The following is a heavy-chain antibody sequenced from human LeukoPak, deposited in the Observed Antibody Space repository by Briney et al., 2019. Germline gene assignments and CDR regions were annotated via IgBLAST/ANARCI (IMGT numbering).Heavy chain of an antibody. CDR2: ISTTGST. J-gene: IGHJ5*01. CDR1: GTSISRHY. CDR3: ARQDGLWVGDLGGWFDF. Sequence: SETLSLTCTVSGTSISRHYWSWLRQSTGLGLEWLGYISTTGSTTYNPSLEGRVTMSEDTSQNQLSLTLSSVTAADTAVYFCARQDGLWVGDLGGWFDFWGQGIQVTVSS. V-gene: IGHV4-4*09. D-gene: IGHD3-10*01.